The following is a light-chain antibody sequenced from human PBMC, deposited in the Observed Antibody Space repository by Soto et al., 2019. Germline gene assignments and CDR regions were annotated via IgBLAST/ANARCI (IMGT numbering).Light chain of an antibody. CDR1: QSVSSSY. CDR2: GAT. Sequence: EMVLTQSPGTPSLSPGARATLSCRASQSVSSSYLAWYQQKPGQAPRLHVYGATSRATSIPDRFSASGSGTDFTLTMSRLEPEAVAVDYCQQYGSSPLTFGGGTEVEIK. V-gene: IGKV3-20*01. CDR3: QQYGSSPLT. J-gene: IGKJ4*01.